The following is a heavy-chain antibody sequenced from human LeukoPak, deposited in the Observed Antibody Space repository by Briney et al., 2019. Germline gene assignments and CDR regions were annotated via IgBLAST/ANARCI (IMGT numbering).Heavy chain of an antibody. J-gene: IGHJ4*02. CDR1: GYTFTGYY. V-gene: IGHV1-2*02. Sequence: GASVKVSCKASGYTFTGYYMHWVRQAPGQGLEWMGWINPNSGGTNYAQKFQGRVTMTRDTSISTAYMELSRLRSDDTAVYYCARGILGWKNSAPRFWGQGTLVTVSS. D-gene: IGHD1-1*01. CDR2: INPNSGGT. CDR3: ARGILGWKNSAPRF.